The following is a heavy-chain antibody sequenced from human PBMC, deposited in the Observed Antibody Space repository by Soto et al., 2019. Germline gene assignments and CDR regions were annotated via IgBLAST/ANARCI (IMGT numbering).Heavy chain of an antibody. J-gene: IGHJ6*02. CDR2: INHSAST. CDR1: GGSFSGYY. D-gene: IGHD5-18*01. CDR3: ARSTERGYSYGYWYYYYGMDV. V-gene: IGHV4-34*01. Sequence: SETLSLTCAVYGGSFSGYYWSWIRQPPGKGLEWIGEINHSASTNYNPSLKSRVTISVDTSKNQFSLKLSSVTAADTAVYYCARSTERGYSYGYWYYYYGMDVWGQGTTVTVSS.